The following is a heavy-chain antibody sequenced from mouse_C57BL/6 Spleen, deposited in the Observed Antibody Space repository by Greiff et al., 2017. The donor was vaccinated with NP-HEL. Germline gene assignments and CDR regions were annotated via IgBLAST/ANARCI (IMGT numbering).Heavy chain of an antibody. CDR1: GYTFTSYW. D-gene: IGHD3-2*02. V-gene: IGHV1-53*01. CDR2: INPSNGGT. CDR3: ARSWRTAQATFAY. Sequence: QVQLQQPGTELVKPGASVKLSCKASGYTFTSYWMHWVKQRPGQGLEWIGNINPSNGGTNYNEKFKSKAKLTVDKSSSTAYMQLSSLTSEDSAVYYCARSWRTAQATFAYWGQGTLVTVSA. J-gene: IGHJ3*01.